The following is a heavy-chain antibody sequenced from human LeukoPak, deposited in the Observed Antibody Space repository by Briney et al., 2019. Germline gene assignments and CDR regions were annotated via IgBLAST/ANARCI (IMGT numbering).Heavy chain of an antibody. J-gene: IGHJ4*02. D-gene: IGHD1-7*01. CDR1: GGSISSYY. V-gene: IGHV4-59*12. Sequence: PSETLSLTCTVSGGSISSYYWSWIRQPPGKGLEWIGYIYHSGSTYYNPSLKSRVTISVDRSKNQFSLKLSSVTAADTAVYYCARIRATGTTIGSKDYWGQGTLVTVSS. CDR2: IYHSGST. CDR3: ARIRATGTTIGSKDY.